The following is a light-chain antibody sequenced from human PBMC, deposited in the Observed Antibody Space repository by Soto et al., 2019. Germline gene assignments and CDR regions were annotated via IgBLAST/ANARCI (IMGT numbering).Light chain of an antibody. CDR2: DAS. CDR1: QSVGTY. Sequence: EIVLTQSPATLSLSPGERATLSCRASQSVGTYLAWYRQKPGQPPRVLIYDASTRASGIPDRFSGSGSGTDFTLTISGLEPEDFAVYYCQQYGTSHPFGGGTKVEIK. V-gene: IGKV3-20*01. J-gene: IGKJ4*01. CDR3: QQYGTSHP.